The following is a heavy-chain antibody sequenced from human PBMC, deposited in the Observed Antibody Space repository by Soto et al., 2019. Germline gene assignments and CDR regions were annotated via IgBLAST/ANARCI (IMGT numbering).Heavy chain of an antibody. Sequence: SETLSLTCAVYGGSFSGYYWSWIRQPPGKGLEWIGEINHSGSTNYNPSLKSRVTISVDTSKNQFSLKLSSVTAADTAVYYCARGAQNWGYYYYYGMDVWGQGTTVTV. D-gene: IGHD7-27*01. CDR1: GGSFSGYY. CDR3: ARGAQNWGYYYYYGMDV. CDR2: INHSGST. J-gene: IGHJ6*02. V-gene: IGHV4-34*01.